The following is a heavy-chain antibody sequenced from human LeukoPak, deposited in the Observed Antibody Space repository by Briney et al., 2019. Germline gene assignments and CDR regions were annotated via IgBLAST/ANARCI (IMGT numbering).Heavy chain of an antibody. CDR1: GYTFTGYY. J-gene: IGHJ4*02. D-gene: IGHD1-26*01. V-gene: IGHV1-2*02. CDR2: IDPNSGGT. CDR3: ARAIWEGSMMVGHY. Sequence: GASVKVSCKASGYTFTGYYMHWVRQAPGQGLEWMGWIDPNSGGTNYAQKFQGRVTMTRDTSISTAYMELSRLRSDDTAVYYCARAIWEGSMMVGHYWDQGTLVTVSS.